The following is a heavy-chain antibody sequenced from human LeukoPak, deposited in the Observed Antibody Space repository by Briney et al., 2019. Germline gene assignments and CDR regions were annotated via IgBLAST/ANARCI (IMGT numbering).Heavy chain of an antibody. D-gene: IGHD1-26*01. V-gene: IGHV4-59*11. CDR2: IYYSGST. Sequence: SETLSLTCTVSGGSISSHYWSWIRQPPGKGLEWIGYIYYSGSTNYNPSLKSRVTISVDTSKNQFSLKLSSVTAADTAVYYCAREGWEPYFDYWGQGTLVTVSS. CDR1: GGSISSHY. J-gene: IGHJ4*02. CDR3: AREGWEPYFDY.